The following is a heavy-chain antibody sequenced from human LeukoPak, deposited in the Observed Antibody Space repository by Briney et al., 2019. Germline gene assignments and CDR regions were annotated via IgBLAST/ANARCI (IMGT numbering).Heavy chain of an antibody. CDR1: GYTLTELS. CDR2: FDPEDGET. J-gene: IGHJ5*02. V-gene: IGHV1-24*01. D-gene: IGHD2-15*01. Sequence: ASVKVSYKVSGYTLTELSMHWVRQAPGKGLEWMGGFDPEDGETIYAQKFQGRVTMTEDTSTDTAYMELSSLRSEDTAVYYCATERYCSGGSCYSANWFDPWGQGTLVTVSS. CDR3: ATERYCSGGSCYSANWFDP.